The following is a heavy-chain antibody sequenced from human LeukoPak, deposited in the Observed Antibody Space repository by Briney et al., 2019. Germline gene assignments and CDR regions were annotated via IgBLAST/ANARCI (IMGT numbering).Heavy chain of an antibody. J-gene: IGHJ4*02. CDR3: ARHPLRYFDWLSKGFDY. D-gene: IGHD3-9*01. Sequence: PSETLSLTCTVSGGSISSGSYYWSWIRQPAGKGLEWIGRIYTSGSTNYNPSLKSRVTISVDTSKNQLSLKLSSVTAADTAVYYCARHPLRYFDWLSKGFDYWGQGTLVTVSS. V-gene: IGHV4-61*02. CDR1: GGSISSGSYY. CDR2: IYTSGST.